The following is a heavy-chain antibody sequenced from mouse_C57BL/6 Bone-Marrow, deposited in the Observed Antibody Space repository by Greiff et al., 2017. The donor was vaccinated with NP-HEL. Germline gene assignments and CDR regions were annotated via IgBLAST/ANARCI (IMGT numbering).Heavy chain of an antibody. J-gene: IGHJ2*01. D-gene: IGHD1-1*01. V-gene: IGHV1-54*01. CDR1: GYAFTNYL. CDR2: INPGSGGT. CDR3: ASCHGNPFDY. Sequence: QVQLQQSGAELVRPGTSVKVSCKASGYAFTNYLIEWVKQRPGQGLEWIGVINPGSGGTNYNEKFKGKATLTADKSSSTASMQLSSLTSEDAAVYFCASCHGNPFDYWGQGTTLTVSS.